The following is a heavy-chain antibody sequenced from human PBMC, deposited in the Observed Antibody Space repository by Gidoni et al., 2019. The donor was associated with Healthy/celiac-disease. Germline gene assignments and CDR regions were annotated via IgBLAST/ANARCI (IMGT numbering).Heavy chain of an antibody. CDR3: ATIAYSGYEWGGYFDY. J-gene: IGHJ4*02. D-gene: IGHD5-12*01. V-gene: IGHV1-24*01. CDR1: GYTLTELS. CDR2: FDPEDGET. Sequence: QVQLVQSGAAVKKPGASVKVSCKVAGYTLTELSMHWVRQAPGKGLEWMGGFDPEDGETIYAQKFQGRVTMTEDTSTDTAYMERSSLRSEGTAVYYWATIAYSGYEWGGYFDYWGQGTLVTVSS.